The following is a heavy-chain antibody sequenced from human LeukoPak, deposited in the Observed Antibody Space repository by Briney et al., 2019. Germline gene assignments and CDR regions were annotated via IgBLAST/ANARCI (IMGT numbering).Heavy chain of an antibody. Sequence: GGSLRLSCAASGFTFSSYGMSWVRQAPGKGLEWVSAISGSGGSTYYADSVKGRFTISRDNSTNTLYLQMNSLRAEDTAVYYCAKTDYYGSGSYTLYFDYWGQGTLVTVSS. V-gene: IGHV3-23*01. J-gene: IGHJ4*02. CDR2: ISGSGGST. D-gene: IGHD3-10*01. CDR3: AKTDYYGSGSYTLYFDY. CDR1: GFTFSSYG.